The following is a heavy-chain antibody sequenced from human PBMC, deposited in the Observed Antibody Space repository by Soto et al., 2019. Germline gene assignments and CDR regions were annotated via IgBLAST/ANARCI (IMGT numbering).Heavy chain of an antibody. CDR1: GGSISSYY. J-gene: IGHJ6*02. CDR2: IYYSGST. D-gene: IGHD4-17*01. CDR3: ARGDYGDYVGGSYYGMDV. V-gene: IGHV4-59*01. Sequence: SETLSLTCTVSGGSISSYYWGWIRQPPGKGLEWIGYIYYSGSTNYNPSLKSRVTISVDTSKNQFSLKLSSVTAADTAVYYCARGDYGDYVGGSYYGMDVWGQGTTVTVSS.